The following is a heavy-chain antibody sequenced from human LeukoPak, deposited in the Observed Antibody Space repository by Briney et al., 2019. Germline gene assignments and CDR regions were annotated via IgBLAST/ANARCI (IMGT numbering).Heavy chain of an antibody. CDR3: ARTSGSSSWTT. D-gene: IGHD6-13*01. CDR1: RGSISNYY. J-gene: IGHJ5*02. V-gene: IGHV4-59*01. CDR2: ISYTGST. Sequence: SETLSLTCTVSRGSISNYYWSWIRQSPGTGLEWIGFISYTGSTNYNPSLKSRVTISVDTSKNQFSLNLRSVTPADTAVYYCARTSGSSSWTTWGQGTLVTVSS.